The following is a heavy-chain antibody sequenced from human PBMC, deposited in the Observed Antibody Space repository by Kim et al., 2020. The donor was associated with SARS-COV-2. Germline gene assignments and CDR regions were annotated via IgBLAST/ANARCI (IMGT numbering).Heavy chain of an antibody. CDR3: ARPIVVVPAAPGGMDV. V-gene: IGHV3-30*07. D-gene: IGHD2-2*01. Sequence: GKGHLTISRSHSKNTLYLQMSSLRAEDTAVYYCARPIVVVPAAPGGMDVWGQGTTVTVSS. J-gene: IGHJ6*02.